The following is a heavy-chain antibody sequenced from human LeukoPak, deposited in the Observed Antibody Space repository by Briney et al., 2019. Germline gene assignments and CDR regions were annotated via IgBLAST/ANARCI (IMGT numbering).Heavy chain of an antibody. D-gene: IGHD5-24*01. Sequence: GGSLRLSCVASGFTFSSYSMNWVRQAPGKGLEWVSSISRAGDYTYSEDSVKGRFTISRDNAKNSLYLQMSSLRAEDTAVYYCARDERWLQFPFDYWGQGTLVTVSS. CDR2: ISRAGDYT. J-gene: IGHJ4*02. V-gene: IGHV3-21*01. CDR1: GFTFSSYS. CDR3: ARDERWLQFPFDY.